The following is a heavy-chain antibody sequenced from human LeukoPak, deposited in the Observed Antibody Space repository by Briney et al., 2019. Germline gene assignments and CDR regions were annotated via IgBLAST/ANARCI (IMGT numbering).Heavy chain of an antibody. CDR3: AREVLRSGWYGGAFAH. V-gene: IGHV4-59*01. J-gene: IGHJ4*02. CDR2: VYHSGST. CDR1: GGSIRSYY. Sequence: PSETLSLTCTVSGGSIRSYYWTWIRQPPGKGLEWIGTVYHSGSTYYNVSLQSRVTISVDTSKSQFSLKLSSVTAADTAVYYCAREVLRSGWYGGAFAHWGQGTLVSVSS. D-gene: IGHD6-19*01.